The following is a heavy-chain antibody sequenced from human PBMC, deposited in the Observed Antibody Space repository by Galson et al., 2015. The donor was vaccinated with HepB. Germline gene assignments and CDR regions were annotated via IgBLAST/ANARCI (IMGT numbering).Heavy chain of an antibody. CDR3: ARDRHSDY. V-gene: IGHV3-48*02. Sequence: SLRLSCAASGFTFSSFGMNWVRQAPGKGLEWISYISGSSSPIYYADSVKGRFTISRDNARNLLYLQMNSLRDEDTAIYYCARDRHSDYWGQGNLVTVSS. J-gene: IGHJ4*02. CDR1: GFTFSSFG. D-gene: IGHD5-18*01. CDR2: ISGSSSPI.